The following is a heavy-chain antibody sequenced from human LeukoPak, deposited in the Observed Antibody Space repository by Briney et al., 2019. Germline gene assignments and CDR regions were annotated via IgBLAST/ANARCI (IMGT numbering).Heavy chain of an antibody. CDR1: GYSISSGYY. CDR2: IYHSGST. CDR3: ARNIAVAGRGDYMDV. V-gene: IGHV4-38-2*02. J-gene: IGHJ6*03. D-gene: IGHD6-19*01. Sequence: SSETLSLTCTVSGYSISSGYYWGWIRQPPGKGLEWIGSIYHSGSTYYNPSLKSRVTISVDTSKNQFSLKLSSVTAADTAVYYCARNIAVAGRGDYMDVWGKGTTVTISS.